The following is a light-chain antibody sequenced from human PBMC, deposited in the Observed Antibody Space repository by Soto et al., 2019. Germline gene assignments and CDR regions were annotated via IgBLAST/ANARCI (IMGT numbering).Light chain of an antibody. CDR3: MQDTYYPPYT. CDR2: KIS. J-gene: IGKJ2*01. Sequence: IVLTQTPLSSPVTLGQPASISCRSSQSLLHSDGNTYLSWLQQRPGQPPRLLIYKISNRLSGVPDRFSGSGAGTDFTLKISRVEADDVGVYYCMQDTYYPPYTFGQGTKLEI. V-gene: IGKV2-24*01. CDR1: QSLLHSDGNTY.